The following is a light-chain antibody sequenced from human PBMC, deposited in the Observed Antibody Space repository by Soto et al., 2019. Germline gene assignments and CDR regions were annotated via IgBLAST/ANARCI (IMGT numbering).Light chain of an antibody. J-gene: IGKJ4*01. CDR2: WAS. CDR3: QQSFSTPLT. Sequence: DIVMTQSPDSLAVSLGERGTISCKSSQNVLYSSNNKNYLAWYQQKQGQPPKLLISWASTRESGVPDRFSGSGSGTDFTLTISSLQAEDVAVYYCQQSFSTPLTYGGGTKVEIK. V-gene: IGKV4-1*01. CDR1: QNVLYSSNNKNY.